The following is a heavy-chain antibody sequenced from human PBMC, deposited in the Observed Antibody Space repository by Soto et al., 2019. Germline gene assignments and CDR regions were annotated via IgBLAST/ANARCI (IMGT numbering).Heavy chain of an antibody. CDR2: ISGSGGST. CDR1: GFTFSSYA. CDR3: ARKAYYDYIWGSYPDY. J-gene: IGHJ4*02. D-gene: IGHD3-16*02. Sequence: PGGSLRLSCAASGFTFSSYAMSWVRQAPGKGLEWVSAISGSGGSTYYADSVKGRFTISRDNSKNTLYLQMNSLRAEDTAVYYCARKAYYDYIWGSYPDYWGQGTLVTVSS. V-gene: IGHV3-23*01.